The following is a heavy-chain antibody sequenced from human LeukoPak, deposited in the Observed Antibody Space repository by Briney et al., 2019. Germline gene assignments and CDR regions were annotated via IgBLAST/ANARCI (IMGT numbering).Heavy chain of an antibody. CDR1: GYTFTGYY. CDR3: AREAGSSSGFDY. J-gene: IGHJ4*02. CDR2: INPSSGGT. V-gene: IGHV1-2*02. D-gene: IGHD6-13*01. Sequence: ASVKVSCKASGYTFTGYYMHWVRQAPGQGLEWMGWINPSSGGTKSAQKFQGRVTVTRDTSISTAYMELSRLRSDDTAVYYCAREAGSSSGFDYWGQGTLVTVSS.